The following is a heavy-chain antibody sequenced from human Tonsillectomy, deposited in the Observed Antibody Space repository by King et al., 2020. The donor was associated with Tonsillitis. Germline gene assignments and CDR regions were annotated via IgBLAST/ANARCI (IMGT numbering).Heavy chain of an antibody. CDR1: EFTFSNYA. J-gene: IGHJ6*03. CDR3: AKDGAGRDYFFYYMDV. D-gene: IGHD3-10*01. V-gene: IGHV3-23*04. Sequence: VPLVESGGGLVQPGGSLRLSCAASEFTFSNYAMSWVRPVPGKGLEWVSVISGSGGSTDYADSVKGRFTISRDNSKNTLYLQMNSLRAEDTAVYYCAKDGAGRDYFFYYMDVWGKGTTVTVSS. CDR2: ISGSGGST.